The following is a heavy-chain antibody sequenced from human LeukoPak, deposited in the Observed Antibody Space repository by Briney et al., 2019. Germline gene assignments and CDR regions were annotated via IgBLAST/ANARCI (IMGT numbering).Heavy chain of an antibody. CDR2: INHSGST. CDR3: VRECPVEMATTPTLDY. Sequence: SETLSLTCAVYGGSFSGYYWSWIRQPPGKGLEWIGEINHSGSTNYNPSLKSRVTISVDTSKNQFSLKLSSVTAADTAVYYCVRECPVEMATTPTLDYWGQGTLVTVSS. CDR1: GGSFSGYY. V-gene: IGHV4-34*01. J-gene: IGHJ4*02. D-gene: IGHD5-24*01.